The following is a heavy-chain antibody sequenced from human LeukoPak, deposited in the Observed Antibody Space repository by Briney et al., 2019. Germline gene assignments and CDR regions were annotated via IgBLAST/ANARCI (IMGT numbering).Heavy chain of an antibody. J-gene: IGHJ4*02. Sequence: PGGSLRLSCAASGFTFSSFGMHWVRQAPGEGLEWVAVMWNDESNKYYADSVKGRFTISRDNSKNTLYLQMNSLRAEDTAVYYCARDFFNKYFDYWGQGTLVTVSS. CDR1: GFTFSSFG. CDR3: ARDFFNKYFDY. V-gene: IGHV3-33*08. CDR2: MWNDESNK. D-gene: IGHD1/OR15-1a*01.